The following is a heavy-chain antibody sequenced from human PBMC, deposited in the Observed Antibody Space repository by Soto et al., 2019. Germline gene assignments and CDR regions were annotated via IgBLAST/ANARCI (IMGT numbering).Heavy chain of an antibody. D-gene: IGHD3-22*01. CDR3: ARQQYYDSRGLFDY. CDR2: IYYSGAT. Sequence: SETLSLTCDVSGDSISTSSYYWGWIRQPPGKGLEWIASIYYSGATYYNPSLQSRVTISVDTSNNQFSLKLSSVTAADTAVYYCARQQYYDSRGLFDYWGQGTLVTVSS. V-gene: IGHV4-39*01. CDR1: GDSISTSSYY. J-gene: IGHJ4*02.